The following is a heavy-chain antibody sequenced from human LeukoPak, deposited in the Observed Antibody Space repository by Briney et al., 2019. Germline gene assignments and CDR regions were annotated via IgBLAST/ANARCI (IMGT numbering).Heavy chain of an antibody. CDR2: IYPGDSDT. J-gene: IGHJ4*02. V-gene: IGHV5-51*01. CDR3: ARQDYYDSSGYYYYFGY. D-gene: IGHD3-22*01. Sequence: GESLKISCKGSGYSFTSYWIGWVRQMPGKGLEWMGIIYPGDSDTRYSSSFQGQVTISADKSISTAYLQWSSLKASDTAMYYCARQDYYDSSGYYYYFGYWGQGTLVTVSS. CDR1: GYSFTSYW.